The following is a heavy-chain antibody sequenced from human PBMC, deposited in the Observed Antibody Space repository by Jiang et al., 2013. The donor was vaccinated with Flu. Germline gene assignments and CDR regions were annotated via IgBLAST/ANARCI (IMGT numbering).Heavy chain of an antibody. J-gene: IGHJ4*01. CDR3: ARQHYDIVNGYADFDY. V-gene: IGHV4-39*01. D-gene: IGHD3-9*01. Sequence: LLKPSETLSLTCTVSGGSISSSSYYWGWIRQPPGKGLEWIGSVYYSGSTFYNPSLKSRVTISAHTSKNQFFLKLSSVTAADTAVYYCARQHYDIVNGYADFDYWGPEPWSPSPQ. CDR2: VYYSGST. CDR1: GGSISSSSYY.